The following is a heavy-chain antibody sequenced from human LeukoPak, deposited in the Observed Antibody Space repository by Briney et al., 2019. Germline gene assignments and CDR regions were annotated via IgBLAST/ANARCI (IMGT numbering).Heavy chain of an antibody. D-gene: IGHD6-6*01. J-gene: IGHJ6*03. CDR2: MNPNSGNT. Sequence: GASVKVSCKASGYTFTSYDINWVRQATGQGLEWMGWMNPNSGNTGYAQKFQGRVTMTRNTSISTAYMELSSLRSEDTAVYYCARGRIAARKRDYYYMDVWGKGTTVTVSS. CDR1: GYTFTSYD. CDR3: ARGRIAARKRDYYYMDV. V-gene: IGHV1-8*01.